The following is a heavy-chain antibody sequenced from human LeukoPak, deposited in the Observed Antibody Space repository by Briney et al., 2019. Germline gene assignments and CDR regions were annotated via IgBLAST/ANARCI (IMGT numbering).Heavy chain of an antibody. V-gene: IGHV3-33*01. CDR1: GFTFSTYG. CDR2: IWFDGGEK. D-gene: IGHD1-26*01. Sequence: PGGSLRLSCAASGFTFSTYGMHWVRQAPGKGLDWVAVIWFDGGEKYYADAVKGRFTISRDNSKNTLHLQMDSLRAEDTAVYYCARAVGPFDYWGQGTLVTVSS. CDR3: ARAVGPFDY. J-gene: IGHJ4*02.